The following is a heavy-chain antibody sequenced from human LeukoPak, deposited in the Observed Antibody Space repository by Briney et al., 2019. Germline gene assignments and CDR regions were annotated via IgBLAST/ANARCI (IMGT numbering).Heavy chain of an antibody. CDR3: ARAVSNDYAAY. Sequence: PGGSLRLSCAASGFTVSNNFMTWVRQPPGKGLEWVSIIYSGGSTYYADSVRGRFTISRDDSRNTLYLQMSSLRAEDTAVYYCARAVSNDYAAYWVQGTLVTVSS. V-gene: IGHV3-53*03. CDR1: GFTVSNNF. CDR2: IYSGGST. J-gene: IGHJ4*02. D-gene: IGHD4-17*01.